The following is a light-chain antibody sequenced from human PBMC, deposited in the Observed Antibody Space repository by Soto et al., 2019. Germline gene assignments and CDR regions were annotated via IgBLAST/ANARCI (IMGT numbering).Light chain of an antibody. CDR1: QSVSSF. CDR2: DAS. J-gene: IGKJ2*01. Sequence: EIVLTQSPATLSLSPGQRATLSCRASQSVSSFLAWYQQKPGQAPRLLIYDASNRPTDIPARFSGSGSGTDFTLTISSLEPEDFAVYYCQQGSNWPPVYTFGQGTKLEIK. V-gene: IGKV3-11*01. CDR3: QQGSNWPPVYT.